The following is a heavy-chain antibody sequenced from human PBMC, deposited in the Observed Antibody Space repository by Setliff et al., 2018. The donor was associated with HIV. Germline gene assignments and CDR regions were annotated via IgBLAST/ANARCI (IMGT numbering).Heavy chain of an antibody. J-gene: IGHJ4*02. CDR1: GYSFAAYY. D-gene: IGHD3-10*01. V-gene: IGHV1-2*02. Sequence: ASVKVSCKAAGYSFAAYYIHWVRQAPGQGLEWMGWINPNSGGTNYAQKFQGRVTLTRDTSISTANMELSGLRSDDTAVYYCAREGSPIYYFDYWSQGTLVTVSS. CDR2: INPNSGGT. CDR3: AREGSPIYYFDY.